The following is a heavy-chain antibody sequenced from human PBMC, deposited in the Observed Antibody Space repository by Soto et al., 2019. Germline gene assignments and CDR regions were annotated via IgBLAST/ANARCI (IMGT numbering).Heavy chain of an antibody. CDR2: INGGNGKS. CDR1: GYTFSTYE. J-gene: IGHJ6*03. V-gene: IGHV1-3*01. Sequence: QVQLVQSGAEVKKPGASVKVSCEASGYTFSTYEMHWVRQAPGQRPEWMGWINGGNGKSKYSETLQGIVTFTRDTSASTAYMELTSLRSEDTAVDYCARGGGATFTHYYYYMDVWGTGTTVTVSS. CDR3: ARGGGATFTHYYYYMDV. D-gene: IGHD1-26*01.